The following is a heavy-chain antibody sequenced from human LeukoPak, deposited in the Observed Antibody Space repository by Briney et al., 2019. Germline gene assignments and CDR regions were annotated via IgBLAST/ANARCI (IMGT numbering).Heavy chain of an antibody. V-gene: IGHV3-23*01. CDR3: AKLPSPIVVVINRY. CDR1: GLTFSSYA. CDR2: ISGSGGST. D-gene: IGHD3-22*01. Sequence: GGSLRLSCAASGLTFSSYAMSWVRQAPGQGLEWVSAISGSGGSTYYADSVKGRFTISRDNSKNTLYLQMNSLRAEDTAVYYCAKLPSPIVVVINRYWGQGTLVTVSS. J-gene: IGHJ4*02.